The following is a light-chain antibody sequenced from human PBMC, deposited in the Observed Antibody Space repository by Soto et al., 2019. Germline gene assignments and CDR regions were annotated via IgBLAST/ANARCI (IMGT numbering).Light chain of an antibody. CDR1: QRIGNW. Sequence: DIQMTQSPSTLSASIGDRVTITCRASQRIGNWLAWYQRKPGKAPKLLIYDASTLKTGVPARFSGSGSGTDFTLTIRSLQADDVASYYCQQYNSYAWTFGQGTKVEIK. V-gene: IGKV1-5*01. J-gene: IGKJ1*01. CDR3: QQYNSYAWT. CDR2: DAS.